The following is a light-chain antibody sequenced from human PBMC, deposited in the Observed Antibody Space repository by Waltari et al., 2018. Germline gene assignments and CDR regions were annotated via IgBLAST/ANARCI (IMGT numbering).Light chain of an antibody. CDR1: SSDVGGYNY. CDR3: KSYTSSSTLL. Sequence: QSALTQPASVSGSLGQSITISCTGTSSDVGGYNYVSWYQQHPGKAPKLMIYEVTKRPAGVSHRFSGSKSGDTASLTISGLQAEDEADYYCKSYTSSSTLLFGGGTKLTVL. V-gene: IGLV2-14*01. J-gene: IGLJ2*01. CDR2: EVT.